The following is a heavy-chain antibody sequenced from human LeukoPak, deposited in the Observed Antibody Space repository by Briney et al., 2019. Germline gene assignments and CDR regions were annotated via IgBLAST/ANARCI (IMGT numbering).Heavy chain of an antibody. Sequence: GASVKVSCKASGYTFSGYYIHWVRQAPGQGLEWMGWINPNSGGTKYAQKFQGRVTMTRDTSISTAYMELSRLRSDDTAVYYCARSAVRVRGVIITNGVLGYWGQGTLVTVSS. CDR3: ARSAVRVRGVIITNGVLGY. V-gene: IGHV1-2*02. D-gene: IGHD3-10*01. CDR1: GYTFSGYY. CDR2: INPNSGGT. J-gene: IGHJ4*02.